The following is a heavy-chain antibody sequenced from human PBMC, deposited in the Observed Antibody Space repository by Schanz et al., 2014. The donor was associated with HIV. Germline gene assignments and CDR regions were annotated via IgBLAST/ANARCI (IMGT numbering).Heavy chain of an antibody. D-gene: IGHD2-2*02. CDR3: AKDPGILPRTYFDS. CDR2: ISESGGRT. J-gene: IGHJ4*02. V-gene: IGHV3-23*04. CDR1: EFPFSHNA. Sequence: EGQLVESGGGLVQPGGSLRLSCRGSEFPFSHNAMTWVRQAPGKGLEWVSSISESGGRTYYADSVNGRFTISRDNSKKMLFLQMNRLRAEDTAVYYCAKDPGILPRTYFDSWGQGTPVTVSS.